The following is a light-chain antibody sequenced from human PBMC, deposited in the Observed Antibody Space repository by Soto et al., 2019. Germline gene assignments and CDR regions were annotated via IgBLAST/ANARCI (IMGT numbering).Light chain of an antibody. Sequence: DLQMTQSPSSLSASVGDRVTITCRASQGINSFLAWYQQKPGKVPKLLIYAASTLQSGVPSRFRGSGSGTDFTLTISSLQPEDVATYYCQKYNSAPRTFGQGTKVDIK. J-gene: IGKJ1*01. CDR1: QGINSF. CDR3: QKYNSAPRT. V-gene: IGKV1-27*01. CDR2: AAS.